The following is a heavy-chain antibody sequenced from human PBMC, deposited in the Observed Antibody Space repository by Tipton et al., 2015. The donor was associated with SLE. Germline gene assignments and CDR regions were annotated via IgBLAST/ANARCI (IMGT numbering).Heavy chain of an antibody. J-gene: IGHJ4*02. CDR2: ITGSGDRT. CDR3: ARSPVDYWNGYSA. D-gene: IGHD3-3*01. V-gene: IGHV3-23*01. CDR1: GFTYSGYA. Sequence: SLRLSCAASGFTYSGYAMSWVRQAPGKGLEWVSAITGSGDRTYYIDSVKGRFTISRDNSKNSLYLQMNGLRAEDTAVYYCARSPVDYWNGYSAWGQGTLVAVSS.